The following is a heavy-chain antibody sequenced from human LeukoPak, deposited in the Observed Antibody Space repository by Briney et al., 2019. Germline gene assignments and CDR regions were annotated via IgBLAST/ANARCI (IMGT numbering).Heavy chain of an antibody. CDR1: GFTFSSYG. D-gene: IGHD5-18*01. CDR2: IWYDGSNK. J-gene: IGHJ4*02. Sequence: PGGSLRLSCAASGFTFSSYGMHWVRQAPGKGLEWVAVIWYDGSNKYYADSVKGRFTISRDNSKNTLYLQMNSLRAEDTAVHYCAKEAIQLRPIFDYWGQGTLVTVSS. V-gene: IGHV3-33*06. CDR3: AKEAIQLRPIFDY.